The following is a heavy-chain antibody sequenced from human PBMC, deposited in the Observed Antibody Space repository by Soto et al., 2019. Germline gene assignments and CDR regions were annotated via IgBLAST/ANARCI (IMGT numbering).Heavy chain of an antibody. D-gene: IGHD6-13*01. CDR1: GFTFSDYS. J-gene: IGHJ5*01. V-gene: IGHV3-11*01. CDR3: ARASISVLTGGSSDP. CDR2: LSSTGNTI. Sequence: PGRSLRLSCAASGFTFSDYSMNWLRQAPGKGLEWVSYLSSTGNTIYYADSVKGRFTISRDTANNSLHLQMNSLRAADTAVYFCARASISVLTGGSSDPWCQGTLVAVS.